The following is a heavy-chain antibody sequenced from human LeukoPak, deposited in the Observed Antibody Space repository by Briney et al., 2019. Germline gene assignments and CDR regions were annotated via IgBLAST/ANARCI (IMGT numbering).Heavy chain of an antibody. V-gene: IGHV4-59*12. CDR1: GGSLSNYY. CDR3: ARGRQLGPTGP. D-gene: IGHD7-27*01. CDR2: IHYSGST. Sequence: PSETLSLTCTVSGGSLSNYYWTWIRQPPGKGLEMIAYIHYSGSTYSNPSIGSRVTISVDTSKNQFSLKLSSVTAADTAVYYCARGRQLGPTGPWGQGTLVTVSS. J-gene: IGHJ5*02.